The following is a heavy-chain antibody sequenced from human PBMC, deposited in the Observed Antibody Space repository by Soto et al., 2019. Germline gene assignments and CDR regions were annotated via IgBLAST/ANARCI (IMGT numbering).Heavy chain of an antibody. CDR1: GGSFSGDSYY. CDR3: ARLGPDYGDDEPLEHYYFDS. CDR2: IHYSGST. V-gene: IGHV4-30-4*01. D-gene: IGHD4-17*01. J-gene: IGHJ4*02. Sequence: PSETLSLTCTVSGGSFSGDSYYWTWIRQPPGKGLEYIGYIHYSGSTYFNPSLKSRLTMSVDASKNQFSLRLSSVTAADTAVYYCARLGPDYGDDEPLEHYYFDSWGQGTLVTVSS.